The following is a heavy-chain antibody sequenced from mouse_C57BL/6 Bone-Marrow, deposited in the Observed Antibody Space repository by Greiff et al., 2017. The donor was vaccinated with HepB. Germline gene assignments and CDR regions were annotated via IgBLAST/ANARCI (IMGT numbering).Heavy chain of an antibody. CDR2: ISSGGSYT. CDR3: ARQGLYYGYSWFAY. Sequence: EVKLVESGGDLVKPGGSLKLSCAASGFTFSSYGMSWVRQTPDKRLEWVATISSGGSYTYYPDSVKGRFTISRDNAKNTLYLQMSSLKSEDTAMYYCARQGLYYGYSWFAYWGQGTLVTVSA. J-gene: IGHJ3*01. D-gene: IGHD2-2*01. V-gene: IGHV5-6*02. CDR1: GFTFSSYG.